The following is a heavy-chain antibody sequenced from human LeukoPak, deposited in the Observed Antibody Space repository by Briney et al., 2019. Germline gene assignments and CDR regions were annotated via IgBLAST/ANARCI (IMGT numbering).Heavy chain of an antibody. D-gene: IGHD1-26*01. CDR1: GGSISSYY. Sequence: SETLSLTCTVSGGSISSYYWSWIRQPPGKGLEWIGYIYTSGSTNYNPSLKSRVTISVDTSKNQFSLKLSSVTAADTAVYYCARQSGSYQLYYFDYWGQGTLVTVSS. CDR3: ARQSGSYQLYYFDY. J-gene: IGHJ4*02. V-gene: IGHV4-4*09. CDR2: IYTSGST.